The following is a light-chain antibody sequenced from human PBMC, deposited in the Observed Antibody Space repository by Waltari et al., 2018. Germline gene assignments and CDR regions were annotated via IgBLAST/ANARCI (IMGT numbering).Light chain of an antibody. J-gene: IGKJ1*01. CDR3: QQGVSIPWT. CDR2: AAS. CDR1: QSITTY. V-gene: IGKV1-39*01. Sequence: DIQMTQSPSSLSAYVGDRVTITCRASQSITTYLTWYQQKPGKPPKVLIYAASSLKSGVPSRFSGSGSGTDFTLTINSLQPEDSATYYCQQGVSIPWTFGQGTKLEIK.